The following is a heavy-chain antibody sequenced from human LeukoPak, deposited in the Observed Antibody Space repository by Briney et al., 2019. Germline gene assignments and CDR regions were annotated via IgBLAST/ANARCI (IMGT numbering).Heavy chain of an antibody. CDR3: VRSLTGTDDY. CDR1: GFTFSTSW. D-gene: IGHD3-9*01. Sequence: GGSLRLSCAASGFTFSTSWMHWVRQAPGKGLVWVSHINRDGSRTTYADSVKGRFTISRDNAKNTVYLLRAEDTALYFCVRSLTGTDDYWGQGTLVTVSS. J-gene: IGHJ4*02. V-gene: IGHV3-74*01. CDR2: INRDGSRT.